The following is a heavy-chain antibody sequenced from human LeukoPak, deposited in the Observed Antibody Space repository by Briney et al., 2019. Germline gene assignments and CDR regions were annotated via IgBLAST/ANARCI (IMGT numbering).Heavy chain of an antibody. CDR1: GYTFTSYD. CDR3: ARGDPGYSSGWYWFDP. D-gene: IGHD6-19*01. J-gene: IGHJ5*02. Sequence: SVKVSCKASGYTFTSYDINWVRQATGQGLEWMGGIIPIFGTANYAQKFQGRVTITTDESTSTAYMELSSLRSEDTAVYYCARGDPGYSSGWYWFDPWGQGTLVTVSS. CDR2: IIPIFGTA. V-gene: IGHV1-69*05.